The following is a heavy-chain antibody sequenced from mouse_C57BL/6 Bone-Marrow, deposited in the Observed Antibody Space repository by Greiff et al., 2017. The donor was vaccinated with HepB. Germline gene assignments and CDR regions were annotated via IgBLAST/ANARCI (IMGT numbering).Heavy chain of an antibody. D-gene: IGHD4-1*01. Sequence: VQLQQPGAELVRPGTSVKLSCKASGYTFTSYWMHWVKQRPGQGLEWIGVIDPSDSYTNYNQKFKGKATLTVDTSSSTAYMQLGSLTSEDSAVYYCARPNWDGGDYWGQGTTLTVSS. V-gene: IGHV1-59*01. CDR3: ARPNWDGGDY. CDR1: GYTFTSYW. CDR2: IDPSDSYT. J-gene: IGHJ2*01.